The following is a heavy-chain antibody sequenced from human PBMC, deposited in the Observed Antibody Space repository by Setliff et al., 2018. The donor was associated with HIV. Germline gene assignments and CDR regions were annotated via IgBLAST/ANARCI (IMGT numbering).Heavy chain of an antibody. Sequence: GGSLRLSCAAFGYGYSTFDMDWVRQTPGKGLEWVADVSPNGYEKRYADFAKGRFTVSRVNSKNILFLQMDSLGADDTGIYYCAKPTSGMYPRAFDLWGRGTVVTVSS. J-gene: IGHJ3*01. D-gene: IGHD1-26*01. CDR3: AKPTSGMYPRAFDL. V-gene: IGHV3-23*01. CDR1: GYGYSTFD. CDR2: VSPNGYEK.